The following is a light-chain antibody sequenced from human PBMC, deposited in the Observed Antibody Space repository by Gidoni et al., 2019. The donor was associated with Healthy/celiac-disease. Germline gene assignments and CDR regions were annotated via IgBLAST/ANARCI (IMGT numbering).Light chain of an antibody. V-gene: IGLV2-11*01. Sequence: QSALTQPRSVSGSPGQSVTISCTGTSSDVGGYNYVSWYQQHPGKAPKLMIYDVSKRPSGVPDRFSGSKSGNTASLTISGLQAEDEADYYCCSYASSYTSLWVFGGGTKLTVL. J-gene: IGLJ3*02. CDR1: SSDVGGYNY. CDR3: CSYASSYTSLWV. CDR2: DVS.